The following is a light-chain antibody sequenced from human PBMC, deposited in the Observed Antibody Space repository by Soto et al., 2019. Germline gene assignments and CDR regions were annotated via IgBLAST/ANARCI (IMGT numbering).Light chain of an antibody. CDR2: AAS. V-gene: IGKV1-39*01. Sequence: DIQMTQSPSSLSASVGDRVTITCRASQSISNYLNWYQHKPGKAPTLLIYAASNLHSGVPSRFSGSGSGTDFTLTISSLQPEDFAIYYCQQSSHPPPITFGQGTRLEIK. CDR1: QSISNY. J-gene: IGKJ5*01. CDR3: QQSSHPPPIT.